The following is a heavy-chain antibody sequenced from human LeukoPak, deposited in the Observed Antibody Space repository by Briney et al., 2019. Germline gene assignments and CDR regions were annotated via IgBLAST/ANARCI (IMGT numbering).Heavy chain of an antibody. CDR1: GFTFDDYA. D-gene: IGHD6-13*01. CDR3: AKDITYSSSWSAFDI. CDR2: ITWNSGGL. Sequence: GGSLRLSCAASGFTFDDYAMHWVRQAPGKGLEWVSGITWNSGGLGYADSVKGRFTISRDNAKNSLYLQMNSLRAEDTASYYCAKDITYSSSWSAFDIWGQGTMVTVSS. V-gene: IGHV3-9*01. J-gene: IGHJ3*02.